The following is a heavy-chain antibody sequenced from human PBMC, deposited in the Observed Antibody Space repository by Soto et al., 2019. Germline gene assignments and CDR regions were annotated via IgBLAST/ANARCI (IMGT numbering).Heavy chain of an antibody. V-gene: IGHV3-11*06. Sequence: QVQLVESGGGLVKPGVSLRLSCAASGFTFSDYYMSWIRQAPGKGLEWVSYISSSSSYTNYADSVKGRFTISRDNAKNSLYLQMNSMRAADTAVYYCARGYCSGGSCYRFDPWGQGTLVTVSS. CDR2: ISSSSSYT. J-gene: IGHJ5*02. D-gene: IGHD2-15*01. CDR3: ARGYCSGGSCYRFDP. CDR1: GFTFSDYY.